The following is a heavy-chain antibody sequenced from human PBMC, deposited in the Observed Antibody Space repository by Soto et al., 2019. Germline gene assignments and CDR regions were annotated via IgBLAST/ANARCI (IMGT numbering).Heavy chain of an antibody. J-gene: IGHJ4*02. CDR3: ARDRVRSSSEFPPLWC. Sequence: ASVKVSCKASGGTFSSYAISWVRQAPGQGLEWMGGIIPIFGTANYAQKFQGRVTITADESTSTAYMELSSLRSEDTAVYYCARDRVRSSSEFPPLWCWGQGTLVTVSS. CDR2: IIPIFGTA. CDR1: GGTFSSYA. D-gene: IGHD2-21*01. V-gene: IGHV1-69*13.